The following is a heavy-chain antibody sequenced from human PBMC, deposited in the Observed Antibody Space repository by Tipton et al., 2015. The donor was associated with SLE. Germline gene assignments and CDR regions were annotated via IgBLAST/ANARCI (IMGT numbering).Heavy chain of an antibody. CDR3: ARGSTVTVYFNY. D-gene: IGHD4-17*01. V-gene: IGHV4-39*01. J-gene: IGHJ4*02. CDR1: GGSISSSSYY. Sequence: LRLSCTVSGGSISSSSYYWGWIRQPPGKGLVWIGSIYYSGSTYYNPSLKSRVTISVDTSKNEFSLKLSSVTAADTAVYYCARGSTVTVYFNYWGQVTLVTFSS. CDR2: IYYSGST.